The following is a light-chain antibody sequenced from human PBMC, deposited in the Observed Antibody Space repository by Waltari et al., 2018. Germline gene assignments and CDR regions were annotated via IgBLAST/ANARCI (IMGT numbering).Light chain of an antibody. Sequence: EIVLTQSPVTLSLSPGERATLSCRASQIVGNFLAWYQQRPGRAPRLLIYDASNRATGIPARFSGSGSGTEFTLTITALEPEDFALYFCQQRSKWPPTFGQETKVEIK. CDR3: QQRSKWPPT. V-gene: IGKV3-11*01. CDR1: QIVGNF. CDR2: DAS. J-gene: IGKJ1*01.